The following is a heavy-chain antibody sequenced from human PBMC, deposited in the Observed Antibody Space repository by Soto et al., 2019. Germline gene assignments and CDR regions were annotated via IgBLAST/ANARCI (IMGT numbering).Heavy chain of an antibody. V-gene: IGHV3-33*01. CDR2: IWYDGSNK. D-gene: IGHD3-10*01. J-gene: IGHJ6*02. Sequence: GGSLRLSCAASGFTFSSYGMHWVRQAPGKGLEWVAVIWYDGSNKYYADSVKGRFTISRDNSKNTLYLQMNSLRAEDTAVYYCARDRKWFGEYTTTYYYYGMDVWGQGTTVTVSS. CDR1: GFTFSSYG. CDR3: ARDRKWFGEYTTTYYYYGMDV.